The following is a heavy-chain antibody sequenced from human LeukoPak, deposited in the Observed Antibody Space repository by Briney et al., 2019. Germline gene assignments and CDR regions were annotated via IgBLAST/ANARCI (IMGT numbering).Heavy chain of an antibody. J-gene: IGHJ3*02. CDR1: GGSISSGGYS. V-gene: IGHV4-30-2*01. CDR2: IYHSGST. Sequence: PSQTLSLTCAVSGGSISSGGYSWSWIRQPPGKGLEWIGYIYHSGSTYYNPSLKSRVTISVDRSKNQFSLKLSSVTAADTAVYYCARGGSVGGTRFDIWGQGTMVTVSS. CDR3: ARGGSVGGTRFDI. D-gene: IGHD2-15*01.